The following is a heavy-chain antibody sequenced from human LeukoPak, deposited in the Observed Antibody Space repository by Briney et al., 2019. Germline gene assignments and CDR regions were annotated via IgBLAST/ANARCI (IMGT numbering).Heavy chain of an antibody. CDR3: ARARDSSGWYGYYYYGMDV. V-gene: IGHV3-30-3*01. J-gene: IGHJ6*02. Sequence: GGSLRLSCAASGFTLSSYAMHWVRQAPGKGLEWVAVISYDGSNKYYADSVKGRFTISRDNSKNTLYLQMNSLRAEDTAVYYCARARDSSGWYGYYYYGMDVWGQGTTVTVSS. D-gene: IGHD6-19*01. CDR2: ISYDGSNK. CDR1: GFTLSSYA.